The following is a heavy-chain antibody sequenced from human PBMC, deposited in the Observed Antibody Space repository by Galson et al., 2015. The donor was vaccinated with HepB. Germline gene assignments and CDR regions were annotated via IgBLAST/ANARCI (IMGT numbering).Heavy chain of an antibody. D-gene: IGHD5-12*01. Sequence: SLRLSCAASGFTFSNYGMGWVRQAPGKGLQWVANIKQDGSEKYYVDSVKGRFTISRDNAKSSLYLQMNSLRAEDTAVYYCARGQWLRYDAFDFWVQGTMVTVSS. CDR3: ARGQWLRYDAFDF. V-gene: IGHV3-7*01. CDR1: GFTFSNYG. J-gene: IGHJ3*01. CDR2: IKQDGSEK.